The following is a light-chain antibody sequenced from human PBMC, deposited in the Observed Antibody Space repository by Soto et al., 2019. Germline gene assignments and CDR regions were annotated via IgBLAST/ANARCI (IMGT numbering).Light chain of an antibody. CDR1: SSDVGRYNY. Sequence: QSALTQPASVSGSPGQSIAISCTGTSSDVGRYNYVSWYQQHPGKAPKLMIYEVNNRPSGVSNRFSGSKSGNTASLTISGLQAEDEADYYCSAYTTTSTTLYVFGSGTKLTVL. CDR2: EVN. J-gene: IGLJ1*01. CDR3: SAYTTTSTTLYV. V-gene: IGLV2-14*01.